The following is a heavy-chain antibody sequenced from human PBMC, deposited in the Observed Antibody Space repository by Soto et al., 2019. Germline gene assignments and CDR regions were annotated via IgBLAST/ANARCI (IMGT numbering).Heavy chain of an antibody. CDR1: RFTISDFA. J-gene: IGHJ5*01. CDR3: AKDAVPYNGKWDWFDS. Sequence: DVQSLESGGGLVQPGGSLTLSCAASRFTISDFAMSWVRQAPGKGLEWVSAIGGGGADTYYADSVKGRFTISRANYKNTLYLQMNSLRDEDTAVYYCAKDAVPYNGKWDWFDSWGQGTLVTVSS. V-gene: IGHV3-23*01. CDR2: IGGGGADT. D-gene: IGHD1-26*01.